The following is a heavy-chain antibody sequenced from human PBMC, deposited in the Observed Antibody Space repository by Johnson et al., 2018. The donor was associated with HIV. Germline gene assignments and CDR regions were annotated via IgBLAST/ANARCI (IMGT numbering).Heavy chain of an antibody. D-gene: IGHD6-13*01. CDR3: AKDCGISSWSPGFPVEI. CDR2: IRYAGSNK. CDR1: GFTCSSYA. V-gene: IGHV3-33*03. Sequence: QVQLVESGGGVVQPGRSLRLSCAASGFTCSSYAMHWVRQAPGKGLEWVAVIRYAGSNKYYADSVKCRFTISRDTAKNSLYLQMNSLRVEDTALYYCAKDCGISSWSPGFPVEICGEGTMFTVSS. J-gene: IGHJ3*02.